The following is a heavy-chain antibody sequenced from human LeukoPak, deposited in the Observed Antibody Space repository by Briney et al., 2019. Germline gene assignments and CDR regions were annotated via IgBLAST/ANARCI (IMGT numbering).Heavy chain of an antibody. D-gene: IGHD6-13*01. V-gene: IGHV3-48*01. Sequence: GGSLRLSCAASGFTFSSYSMNWVRQAPGKGLEWVSYISSSSTIYYADSVKGRFTISRDNAKNSLYLQMNSLRAEDTAVYYCARGSIAAAFGDWGQGTLVTVSS. CDR2: ISSSSTI. CDR3: ARGSIAAAFGD. J-gene: IGHJ4*02. CDR1: GFTFSSYS.